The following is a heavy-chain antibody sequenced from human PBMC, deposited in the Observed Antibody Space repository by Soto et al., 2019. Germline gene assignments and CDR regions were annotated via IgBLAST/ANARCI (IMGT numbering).Heavy chain of an antibody. CDR2: IIPIFGTA. CDR3: ARQHRLGYYYYGMDV. D-gene: IGHD6-19*01. V-gene: IGHV1-69*06. J-gene: IGHJ6*02. CDR1: GGTFSSYA. Sequence: ASVKVSCKASGGTFSSYAISWVRQAPGQGLEWMGGIIPIFGTANYAQKFQGRVTITADKSTSTAYMELSSLRSEDTAVYYCARQHRLGYYYYGMDVWGQGTTVTVSS.